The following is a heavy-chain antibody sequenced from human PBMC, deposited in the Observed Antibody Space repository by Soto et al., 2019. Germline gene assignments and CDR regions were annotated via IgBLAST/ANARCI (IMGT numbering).Heavy chain of an antibody. V-gene: IGHV3-74*01. CDR2: INSDESST. Sequence: GGSLRLSCAASGFTFSSYWLHWVRQAPGKGLVWVSRINSDESSTTYADFVKGRFTISRDNAKNTLYLQMNSLRAEDTAVYYCAREYSSSRYFDYWGQGTLVTVAS. CDR3: AREYSSSRYFDY. J-gene: IGHJ4*02. D-gene: IGHD6-6*01. CDR1: GFTFSSYW.